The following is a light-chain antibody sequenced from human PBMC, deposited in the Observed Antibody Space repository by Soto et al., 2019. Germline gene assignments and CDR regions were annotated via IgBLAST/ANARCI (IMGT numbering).Light chain of an antibody. CDR2: GAS. CDR3: QQYGSSRPT. CDR1: KSVYTNF. J-gene: IGKJ4*01. V-gene: IGKV3-20*01. Sequence: EIVLTQSPGTLSLSPGERATLSSRSSKSVYTNFLARYQQKPGQAPRLLINGASNRATGIPDWFSGIGCGTDFSLPIDRLEPEDFAVYFCQQYGSSRPTFGGGTKVAIK.